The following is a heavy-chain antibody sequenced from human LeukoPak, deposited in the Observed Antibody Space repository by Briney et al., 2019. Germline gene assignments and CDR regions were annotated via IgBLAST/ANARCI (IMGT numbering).Heavy chain of an antibody. V-gene: IGHV1-2*02. CDR3: AKQLGSHRFDP. CDR1: GYTFTGYY. D-gene: IGHD1-1*01. CDR2: INPNSGGT. Sequence: AASVKVSCTASGYTFTGYYMHWVRQAPGQGLEWMGWINPNSGGTNYAQKFQGRVTMTRDTSISTAYMELSRLRSDDTAVYYCAKQLGSHRFDPWGQGTLVTVSS. J-gene: IGHJ5*02.